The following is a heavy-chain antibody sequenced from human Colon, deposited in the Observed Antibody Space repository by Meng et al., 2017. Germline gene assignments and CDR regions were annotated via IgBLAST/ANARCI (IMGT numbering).Heavy chain of an antibody. CDR1: GGTFSSYA. V-gene: IGHV1-69*01. Sequence: VDLVESGAGVKKPGSSVKVSCKASGGTFSSYAISWVRQAPGQGLEWMGGIIPIFGTANYAQKFQGRVTITADESTSTAYMELSSLRSEDTAVYYCARVRGETAAYGDYEGSFDYWGQGTLVTVSS. J-gene: IGHJ4*02. D-gene: IGHD4-17*01. CDR3: ARVRGETAAYGDYEGSFDY. CDR2: IIPIFGTA.